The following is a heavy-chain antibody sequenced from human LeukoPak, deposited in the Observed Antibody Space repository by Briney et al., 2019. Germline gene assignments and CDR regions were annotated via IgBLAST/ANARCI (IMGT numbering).Heavy chain of an antibody. CDR1: GGSIISYY. CDR3: ARDKVNWYFDL. V-gene: IGHV4-59*01. J-gene: IGHJ2*01. Sequence: SETLSLTCTDSGGSIISYYWSWIRQPPGKRLEWIGYIYYSGSTNYNPSLKSRVTISVDTSKNQFSLKLSSVTAADTAVYYCARDKVNWYFDLWGRGTLVTVSS. CDR2: IYYSGST.